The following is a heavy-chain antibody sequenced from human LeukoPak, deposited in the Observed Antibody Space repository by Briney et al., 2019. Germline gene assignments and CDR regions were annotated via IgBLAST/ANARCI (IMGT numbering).Heavy chain of an antibody. CDR2: FDPEDGET. CDR3: AHGKGRWLHLIY. J-gene: IGHJ4*02. D-gene: IGHD5-24*01. Sequence: ASVKVPCKVSGYTLTELSMHWVRQAPGKGLEWMGGFDPEDGETIYAQKFQGRVTMTEDTSTDTAYMELSSLGSEDTAVYYCAHGKGRWLHLIYWGQGTLVTVSS. CDR1: GYTLTELS. V-gene: IGHV1-24*01.